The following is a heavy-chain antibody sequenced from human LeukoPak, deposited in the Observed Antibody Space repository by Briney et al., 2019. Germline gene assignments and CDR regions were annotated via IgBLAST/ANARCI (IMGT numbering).Heavy chain of an antibody. J-gene: IGHJ5*02. Sequence: GSLRLSCAASGFTFSSYSMNWVRQAPGKGLEWVSSISSSSSYIYYADSVKGRFTISRDNAKNSLYLQMNSLRAEDTAVYYCARDGITMITPSWFDPWGQGTLVTVSS. CDR2: ISSSSSYI. V-gene: IGHV3-21*01. D-gene: IGHD3-22*01. CDR3: ARDGITMITPSWFDP. CDR1: GFTFSSYS.